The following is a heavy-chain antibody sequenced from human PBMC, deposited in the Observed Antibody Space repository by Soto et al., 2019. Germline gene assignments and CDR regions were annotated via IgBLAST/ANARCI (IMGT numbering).Heavy chain of an antibody. V-gene: IGHV3-74*01. Sequence: PGGSLRLSCAASGFTFSMYWMHWVRQVPGKGPEWVSRINDDGISTNYADSMKGRFTISRDNAKNSLYLEMNSLRAEDTAVYYCARESEDLTSNFDYWGQGTLVTVSS. CDR1: GFTFSMYW. CDR3: ARESEDLTSNFDY. CDR2: INDDGIST. J-gene: IGHJ4*02.